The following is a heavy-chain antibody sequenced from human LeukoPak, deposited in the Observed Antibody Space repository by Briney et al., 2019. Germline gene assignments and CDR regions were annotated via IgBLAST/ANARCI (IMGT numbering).Heavy chain of an antibody. J-gene: IGHJ4*02. Sequence: GGSLRLSCEASGFTFSSYAMHWVRQAPGKGLEWVAVISYDGSNKYYADSVKGRFTISRDNSKNTLYLQMNSLRAEDTAVYYCARDSEQQLTYYFDYWGQGTLVTVSS. V-gene: IGHV3-30*04. D-gene: IGHD6-13*01. CDR2: ISYDGSNK. CDR3: ARDSEQQLTYYFDY. CDR1: GFTFSSYA.